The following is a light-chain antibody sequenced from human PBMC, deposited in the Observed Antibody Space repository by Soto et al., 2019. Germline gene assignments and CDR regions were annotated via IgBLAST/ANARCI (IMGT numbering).Light chain of an antibody. CDR3: QQYSSYSYT. J-gene: IGKJ2*01. CDR2: KSS. Sequence: DIQMTQSPSTLSASVGDRVTITCRASQSINSWLAWYQQKPGKAPKVLIYKSSSLESGVPSRFSGSGSVTEFTLTISSLQPDDFATYYCQQYSSYSYTFGQGTKLEIK. V-gene: IGKV1-5*03. CDR1: QSINSW.